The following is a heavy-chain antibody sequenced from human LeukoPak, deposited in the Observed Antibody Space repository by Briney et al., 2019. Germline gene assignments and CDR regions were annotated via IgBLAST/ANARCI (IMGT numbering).Heavy chain of an antibody. CDR3: ARHPSAFNWFDP. Sequence: SETLSLTCTVSGGSISSGAYYWDWIRQAPGQGLEWIGNIYQSGITYYNPSLKSRVTMSVDTSKNQFSLKLNSLTAADTAVYYCARHPSAFNWFDPWGQGTLVTVSS. V-gene: IGHV4-39*01. CDR2: IYQSGIT. J-gene: IGHJ5*02. CDR1: GGSISSGAYY.